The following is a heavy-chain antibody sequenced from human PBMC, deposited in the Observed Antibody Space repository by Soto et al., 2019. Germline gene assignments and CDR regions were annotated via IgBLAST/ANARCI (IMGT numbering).Heavy chain of an antibody. CDR3: ATESPFHDCSGGSCYQHYYYYGMDV. CDR1: GYTLTELS. J-gene: IGHJ6*02. CDR2: FDPEDGET. Sequence: GASVKVSCKVSGYTLTELSMHWVRQAPGKGLEWMGGFDPEDGETIYAQKFQGRVTMTEDTSTDTAYMELSSLRSEDTAVYYCATESPFHDCSGGSCYQHYYYYGMDVWGQGTTVTVSS. D-gene: IGHD2-15*01. V-gene: IGHV1-24*01.